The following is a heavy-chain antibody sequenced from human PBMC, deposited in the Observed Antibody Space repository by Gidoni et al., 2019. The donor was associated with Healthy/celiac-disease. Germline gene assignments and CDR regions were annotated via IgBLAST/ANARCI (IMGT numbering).Heavy chain of an antibody. Sequence: FTISRDNAKNSLYLQMNSLRAEDTALYYCATSPGELITTPFDYWGQGTLVTVSS. CDR3: ATSPGELITTPFDY. J-gene: IGHJ4*02. V-gene: IGHV3-9*01. D-gene: IGHD3-22*01.